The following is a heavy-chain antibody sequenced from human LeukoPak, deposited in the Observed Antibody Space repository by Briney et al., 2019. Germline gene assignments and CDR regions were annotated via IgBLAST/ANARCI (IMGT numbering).Heavy chain of an antibody. D-gene: IGHD3-22*01. Sequence: GGSLRLSCTASGFTFSSYWMHWVRQAPGKGLVWVSRINSDGSSTSSADSVRGRFTISRDNAKNTLYLQMNSLRAEDTAVYYCASIGGYYYDSSGYYSSDYWGQGTLVTVSS. CDR2: INSDGSST. V-gene: IGHV3-74*01. CDR3: ASIGGYYYDSSGYYSSDY. CDR1: GFTFSSYW. J-gene: IGHJ4*02.